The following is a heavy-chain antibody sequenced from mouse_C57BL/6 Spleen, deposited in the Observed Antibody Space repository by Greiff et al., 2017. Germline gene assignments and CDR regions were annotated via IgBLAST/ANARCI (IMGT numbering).Heavy chain of an antibody. V-gene: IGHV1-7*01. CDR3: ASLSYGSSGGFAY. J-gene: IGHJ3*01. Sequence: QVQLQQSGAELAKPGASVKLSCKASGYTFTSYWMHWVKQRPGQGLEWIGYINPSSGYTKYNQKFKDKATLTADKSSSTAYMQLSSLTYEDSAVYYCASLSYGSSGGFAYWGQGILVTVSA. CDR2: INPSSGYT. D-gene: IGHD1-1*01. CDR1: GYTFTSYW.